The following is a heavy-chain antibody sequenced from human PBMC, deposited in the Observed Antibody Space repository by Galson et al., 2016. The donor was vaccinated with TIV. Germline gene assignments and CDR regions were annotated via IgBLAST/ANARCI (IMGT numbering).Heavy chain of an antibody. CDR3: ARERDGQSLNA. Sequence: LRLSCAASGFTFSSYALHWVRQAPGKGLEWLMSISFDGMRKNYADSVKGRFTITRDDSKRTLYLHMKGLAGGDTAVYYCARERDGQSLNAWGQGTLVIVSS. D-gene: IGHD5-24*01. V-gene: IGHV3-30*04. CDR1: GFTFSSYA. J-gene: IGHJ5*02. CDR2: ISFDGMRK.